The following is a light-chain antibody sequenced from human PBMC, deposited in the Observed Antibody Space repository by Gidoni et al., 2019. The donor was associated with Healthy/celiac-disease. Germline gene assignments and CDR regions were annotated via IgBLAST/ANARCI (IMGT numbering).Light chain of an antibody. J-gene: IGLJ3*02. CDR1: SSNIGSNY. Sequence: QSVLPQPPSASGTPGQRVTISCSGSSSNIGSNYVYWYQQLPGTAPKLLIYRNNQRPPGVPDRFSGSKSGTSASLAISGLRSEDEADYYCAAWDDSLRWVFGGGTKLTVL. V-gene: IGLV1-47*01. CDR3: AAWDDSLRWV. CDR2: RNN.